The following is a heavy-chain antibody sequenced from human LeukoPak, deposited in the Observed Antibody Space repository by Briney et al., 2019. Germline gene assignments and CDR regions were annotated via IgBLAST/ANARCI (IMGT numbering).Heavy chain of an antibody. CDR1: GYTFTGYY. Sequence: ASVKVSCKASGYTFTGYYMHGVRQAPGQGLEWMGWINPNSGGTNYAQKFQGRVTMTRDTSISAAYMELSRLRSDDTAVYYCARDSAKAATIDYWGQGTLVTVSS. D-gene: IGHD2-15*01. CDR2: INPNSGGT. CDR3: ARDSAKAATIDY. J-gene: IGHJ4*02. V-gene: IGHV1-2*02.